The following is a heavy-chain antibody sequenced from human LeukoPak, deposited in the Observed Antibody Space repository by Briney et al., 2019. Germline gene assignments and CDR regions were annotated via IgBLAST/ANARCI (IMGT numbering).Heavy chain of an antibody. CDR2: IYNSGST. CDR3: ARLRYGEGY. CDR1: DGSISSYY. Sequence: SETLSLTCTVSDGSISSYYWSWIRQPPGKGLEWIGYIYNSGSTNYNPSLKSRVTISVDTSKNHFSLKLSSVTVADTAVYYCARLRYGEGYWGQGTLVTVSS. J-gene: IGHJ4*02. V-gene: IGHV4-59*08. D-gene: IGHD4-17*01.